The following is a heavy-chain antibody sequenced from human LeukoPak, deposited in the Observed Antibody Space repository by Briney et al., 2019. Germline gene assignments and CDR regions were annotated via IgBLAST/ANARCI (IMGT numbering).Heavy chain of an antibody. Sequence: SETLSLTCTVSGGSLSSYYWSWIRQPAGKGLEWIGHIYSTGSTDYNPSLKSRVTMSVDTSKNLFSLNLTSVTAADTAVYSCARGSPSSNYYYYMDIWGKGTTVTVSS. V-gene: IGHV4-4*07. CDR1: GGSLSSYY. CDR3: ARGSPSSNYYYYMDI. CDR2: IYSTGST. J-gene: IGHJ6*03.